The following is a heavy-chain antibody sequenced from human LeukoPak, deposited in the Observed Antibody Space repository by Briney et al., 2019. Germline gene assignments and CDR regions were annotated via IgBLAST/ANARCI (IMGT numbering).Heavy chain of an antibody. Sequence: LPGGSLRLSCAASGFTFSSFEMNWVRQAPGKGLEWVSYIGSSGSTRYYADSVKGRFTISRDNAKNTLYLQMNSLRAEDSAVYYCARLYGGYGDYYFDYWGQGTLVTVSS. CDR3: ARLYGGYGDYYFDY. J-gene: IGHJ4*02. CDR2: IGSSGSTR. CDR1: GFTFSSFE. V-gene: IGHV3-48*03. D-gene: IGHD4-17*01.